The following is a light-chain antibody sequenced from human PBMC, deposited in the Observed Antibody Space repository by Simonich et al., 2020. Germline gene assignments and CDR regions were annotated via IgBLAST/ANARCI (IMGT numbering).Light chain of an antibody. Sequence: DIQMTQSPSSLSASVGDRVTITCRASQSISSYLNWYQQKPGKAPKLLIYAASSLQSGFPSRFSGSGSGTDFTLTISSLQPEDFATYYCQQANSFPLTFGGGTKVEIK. CDR3: QQANSFPLT. J-gene: IGKJ4*01. V-gene: IGKV1-39*01. CDR1: QSISSY. CDR2: AAS.